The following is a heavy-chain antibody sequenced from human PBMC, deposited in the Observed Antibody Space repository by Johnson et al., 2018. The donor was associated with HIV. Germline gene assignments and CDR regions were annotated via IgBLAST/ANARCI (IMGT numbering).Heavy chain of an antibody. V-gene: IGHV3-53*01. CDR3: ARGKLVDAFEI. Sequence: MQLVESGGGLIQPGGSLRLSCAASGFTVSSNYMSWVRQAPGKGLEWVSVIYSGGSTYYADSVKGRFSISRDNSKNTVYLPMNNLRAEDKAVDYCARGKLVDAFEIWGHGTMVTVSS. CDR1: GFTVSSNY. D-gene: IGHD3-10*01. CDR2: IYSGGST. J-gene: IGHJ3*02.